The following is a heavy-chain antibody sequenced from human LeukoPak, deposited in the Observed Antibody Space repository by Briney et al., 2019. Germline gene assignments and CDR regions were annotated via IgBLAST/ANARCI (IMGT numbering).Heavy chain of an antibody. CDR1: GFRFSNYW. V-gene: IGHV3-7*04. J-gene: IGHJ4*02. CDR2: IKQGGSEK. D-gene: IGHD3-10*01. CDR3: ARDRGLFDY. Sequence: GGSLRLSCAASGFRFSNYWMTWVRQAPGKGLEWMANIKQGGSEKQYVGSVKGRFTISRDNAKNSLYLQMNSLRAEDTAVYYCARDRGLFDYWGQGTLVTVSS.